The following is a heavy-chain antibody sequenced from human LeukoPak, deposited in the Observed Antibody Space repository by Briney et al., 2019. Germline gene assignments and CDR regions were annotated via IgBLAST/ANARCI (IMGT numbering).Heavy chain of an antibody. CDR3: AKDMREYCGGDCYPTFDY. D-gene: IGHD2-21*02. V-gene: IGHV3-9*01. J-gene: IGHJ4*02. Sequence: GRSLRLSCAASGFTFDDYAMHWVRQAPGKGLEWVSGICWDSGSIGYADSVKGRFTISRDNAKNSLYLQMNSLRAEDTALYYCAKDMREYCGGDCYPTFDYWGQATLATVPS. CDR1: GFTFDDYA. CDR2: ICWDSGSI.